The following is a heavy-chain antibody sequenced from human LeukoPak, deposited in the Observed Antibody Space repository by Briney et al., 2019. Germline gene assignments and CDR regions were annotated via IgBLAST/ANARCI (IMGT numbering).Heavy chain of an antibody. J-gene: IGHJ4*02. CDR3: AAGYSGSWYQIGFDY. V-gene: IGHV3-43D*03. CDR1: GFTFDDYA. D-gene: IGHD6-13*01. Sequence: PGGSLRLSCAASGFTFDDYAMHWVRQAPGKGLEWVSLISWDGGSTYYADSVKGRFTISRDNSKNSLYLQMNSLRAEDTALYYCAAGYSGSWYQIGFDYWGQGTLVTVSS. CDR2: ISWDGGST.